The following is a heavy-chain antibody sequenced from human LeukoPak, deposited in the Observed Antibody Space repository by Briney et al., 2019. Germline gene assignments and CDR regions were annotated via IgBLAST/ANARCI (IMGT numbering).Heavy chain of an antibody. J-gene: IGHJ6*02. CDR2: INGDGRST. Sequence: PGGSLRLSCVASGFTFSSHWMHWVRQGPGKGLVWVSRINGDGRSTNYADSVKGRFTISRDNAKNTLYLQMNGLRVEDTATYYCARDRWVAADFHCYYGMDVWGQGTTVTVSS. CDR1: GFTFSSHW. V-gene: IGHV3-74*01. D-gene: IGHD2-15*01. CDR3: ARDRWVAADFHCYYGMDV.